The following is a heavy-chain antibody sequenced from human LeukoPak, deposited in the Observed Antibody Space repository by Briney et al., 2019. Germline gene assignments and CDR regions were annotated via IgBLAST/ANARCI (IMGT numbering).Heavy chain of an antibody. CDR2: ISYDGSNK. CDR3: AKHSAGYDFWSGFSVAFDI. Sequence: GRSLRLSCAASGFTFSSYAMHWVRQAPGKGLAWVAVISYDGSNKYYADSVKGRFTISRDNSKNTLYLQMNSLRAEDTAVYYCAKHSAGYDFWSGFSVAFDIWGQGTMVTVSS. CDR1: GFTFSSYA. V-gene: IGHV3-30-3*02. D-gene: IGHD3-3*01. J-gene: IGHJ3*02.